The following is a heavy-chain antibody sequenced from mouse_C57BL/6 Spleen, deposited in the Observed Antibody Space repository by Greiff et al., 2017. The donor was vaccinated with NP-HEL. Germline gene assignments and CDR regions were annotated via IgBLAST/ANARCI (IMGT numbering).Heavy chain of an antibody. CDR3: TRGGYGSSENYFDY. CDR1: GFTFSSYA. J-gene: IGHJ2*01. CDR2: ISSGGDYI. D-gene: IGHD1-1*01. V-gene: IGHV5-9-1*02. Sequence: DVKLVESGEGLVKPGGSLKLSCAASGFTFSSYAMSWVRQTPEKRLEWVAYISSGGDYIYYADTVKGRFTISRTNAKNTLYLQMSSLKSEDTAMYYCTRGGYGSSENYFDYWGQGTTLTVSS.